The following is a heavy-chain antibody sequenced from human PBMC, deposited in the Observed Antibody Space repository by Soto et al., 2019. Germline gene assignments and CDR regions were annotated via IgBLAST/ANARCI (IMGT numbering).Heavy chain of an antibody. J-gene: IGHJ3*02. CDR3: ARDIDYGDYDAFDI. D-gene: IGHD4-17*01. V-gene: IGHV3-48*01. CDR1: EFTFSSYS. Sequence: GGSLRLSCAASEFTFSSYSMNWVRQAPGEGLEWVSYISSSSSTIYYADSVKGRFTISRDNAKNSLYLQMNSLRAEDTAVYYCARDIDYGDYDAFDIWGQGTMVTVSS. CDR2: ISSSSSTI.